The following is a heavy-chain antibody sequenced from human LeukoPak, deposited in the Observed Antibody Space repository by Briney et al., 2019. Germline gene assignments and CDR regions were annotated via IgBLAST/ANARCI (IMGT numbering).Heavy chain of an antibody. Sequence: GGSLRLSCAASGFTFSSYAMSWVRQAPGKGLEWVSTISGSGGRAYYADSVKGRFTISRDNSKNTLYLQMNSLRAEDTAVYYCAKVYYYDNSGYNAYFDYWGQGTLVTVSS. CDR3: AKVYYYDNSGYNAYFDY. CDR2: ISGSGGRA. V-gene: IGHV3-23*01. J-gene: IGHJ4*02. CDR1: GFTFSSYA. D-gene: IGHD3-22*01.